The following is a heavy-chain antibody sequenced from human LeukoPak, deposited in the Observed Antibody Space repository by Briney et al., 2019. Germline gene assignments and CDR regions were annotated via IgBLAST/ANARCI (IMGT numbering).Heavy chain of an antibody. Sequence: SVKVSCKASGFTFTSSAMQWVRQARGQRLEWIGWIVVGSGNTNYAQKFQERVTITRDMSTSTAYMELSSLRSEDTAVHYCAADSLGRNWYFDLWGRGTLVTVSS. D-gene: IGHD3-16*01. J-gene: IGHJ2*01. CDR2: IVVGSGNT. CDR3: AADSLGRNWYFDL. V-gene: IGHV1-58*02. CDR1: GFTFTSSA.